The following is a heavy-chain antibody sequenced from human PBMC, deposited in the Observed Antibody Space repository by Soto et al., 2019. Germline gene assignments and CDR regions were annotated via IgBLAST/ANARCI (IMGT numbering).Heavy chain of an antibody. CDR1: GGSISSSNW. Sequence: SETLSLTCAAFGGSISSSNWWSWVRQPPGKGLEGIGEIYHSGSTNYNPSLKSRVTISVDKSKNQFSLKLSSVTAADTAVYYCAAGRWLQPFDYWGQGTLVTVSS. V-gene: IGHV4-4*02. CDR2: IYHSGST. J-gene: IGHJ4*02. D-gene: IGHD5-12*01. CDR3: AAGRWLQPFDY.